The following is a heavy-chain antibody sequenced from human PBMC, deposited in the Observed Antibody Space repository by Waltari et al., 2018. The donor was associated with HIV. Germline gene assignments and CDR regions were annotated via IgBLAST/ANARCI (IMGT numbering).Heavy chain of an antibody. Sequence: QVHLVQSGAEVKKPGSSVRVSCKTSGYTFHAYFFYRVRQAPGRALEWVGMINPNSRETKSAQRLEGRVTLTRDLSNSTGYMELSRLTPDNTAVYYCASVTDSGTALANWGQGTLISVSS. J-gene: IGHJ4*02. D-gene: IGHD3-10*01. CDR2: INPNSRET. CDR1: GYTFHAYF. V-gene: IGHV1-2*02. CDR3: ASVTDSGTALAN.